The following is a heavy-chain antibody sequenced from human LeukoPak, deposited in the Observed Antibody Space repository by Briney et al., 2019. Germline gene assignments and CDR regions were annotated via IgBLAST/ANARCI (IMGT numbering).Heavy chain of an antibody. Sequence: GGSLRLSCAASGFTISDYYMSWIRQAPGKGLEWVSYISSSGSTIYYADSVKGRFTISRDNAKNSLYLQMNSLRAEDTAVYYCARDPGGFGPPLDWFDPWGQGTLVTVSS. V-gene: IGHV3-11*01. J-gene: IGHJ5*02. CDR2: ISSSGSTI. CDR3: ARDPGGFGPPLDWFDP. CDR1: GFTISDYY. D-gene: IGHD3-10*01.